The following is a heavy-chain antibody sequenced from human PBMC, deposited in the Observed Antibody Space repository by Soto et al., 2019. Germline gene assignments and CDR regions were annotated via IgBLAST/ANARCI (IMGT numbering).Heavy chain of an antibody. CDR1: GYTFASSG. V-gene: IGHV1-18*01. CDR2: ISAYNGDT. Sequence: GASVKVSCKASGYTFASSGINWVRQAPGQGLEWMGWISAYNGDTNYAQRFQGRVTLTTDTSTSTAYMELRSLRSDDTAMYYCARGGEALWFGESWGQGTLVTVSS. D-gene: IGHD3-10*01. J-gene: IGHJ5*02. CDR3: ARGGEALWFGES.